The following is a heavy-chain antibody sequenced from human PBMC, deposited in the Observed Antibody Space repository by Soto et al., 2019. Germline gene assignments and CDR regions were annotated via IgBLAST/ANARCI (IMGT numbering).Heavy chain of an antibody. CDR2: IYYSGST. D-gene: IGHD2-15*01. Sequence: QVQLQESGPGLVKPSQTLSLTCTVSGGSISSGGYYWSWIRQHPGKGLEWIGYIYYSGSTYYNPSLKSRVTISVDTSKNQFSLKLSPVTAADTAVYYCARSDCSGGSCYSFYYYGMDVWGQGTTVTVSS. CDR1: GGSISSGGYY. J-gene: IGHJ6*02. CDR3: ARSDCSGGSCYSFYYYGMDV. V-gene: IGHV4-31*03.